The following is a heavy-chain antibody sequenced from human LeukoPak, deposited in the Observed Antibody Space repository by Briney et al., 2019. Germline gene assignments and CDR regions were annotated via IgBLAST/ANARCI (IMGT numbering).Heavy chain of an antibody. CDR2: ISGSGGTT. D-gene: IGHD2-2*01. J-gene: IGHJ4*02. Sequence: PGGSLRLSCAASGFTFTSYAMNWVRQAPGKGLEWVSAISGSGGTTYNADSVKGRFTISRDNSKNTLYLQMNSLRAEDTAVYYCAKARRSACSSTSCYPFDYWGQGTLVTVSS. CDR3: AKARRSACSSTSCYPFDY. CDR1: GFTFTSYA. V-gene: IGHV3-23*01.